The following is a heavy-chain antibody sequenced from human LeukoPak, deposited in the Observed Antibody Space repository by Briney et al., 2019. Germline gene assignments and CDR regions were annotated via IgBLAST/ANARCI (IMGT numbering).Heavy chain of an antibody. CDR3: ARLYGSGSYPY. V-gene: IGHV4-59*08. J-gene: IGHJ4*02. Sequence: PSETLSLTCTVSGGSISSYYWSWIRQPPGKGLEWIGYIYYSGSTNYNPSLKSRVTISVDTSKNQFSLKLSSVTAADTAVYYCARLYGSGSYPYWGQGTLVTVSP. CDR1: GGSISSYY. D-gene: IGHD3-10*01. CDR2: IYYSGST.